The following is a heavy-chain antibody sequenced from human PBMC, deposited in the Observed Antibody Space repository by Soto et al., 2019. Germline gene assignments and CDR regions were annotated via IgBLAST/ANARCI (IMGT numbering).Heavy chain of an antibody. V-gene: IGHV3-13*01. CDR2: IGTAGDT. CDR3: ARGQLGAFGYDFWSGYYAGATDDYYMDV. D-gene: IGHD3-3*01. J-gene: IGHJ6*03. CDR1: GFTFSSYD. Sequence: GGSLRLSCAASGFTFSSYDMHWVRQATGKGLEWVSAIGTAGDTYYPGSVKGRFTISRENAKNSLYLQMNSLRAGDTAVYYCARGQLGAFGYDFWSGYYAGATDDYYMDVWGKGTTVTVSS.